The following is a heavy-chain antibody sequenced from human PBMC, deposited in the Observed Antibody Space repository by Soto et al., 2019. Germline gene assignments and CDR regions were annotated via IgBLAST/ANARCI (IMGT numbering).Heavy chain of an antibody. J-gene: IGHJ6*03. V-gene: IGHV3-30*18. CDR2: ISDDGSNK. CDR1: GFTFSSYG. CDR3: AKDGLNWNHGSYYYYYMDV. Sequence: GGSLRLSCAASGFTFSSYGMHWVRQAPGKGLEWVAVISDDGSNKYYADSVKGRFTISTDNSKNTLYLQMNSLRAEDTAVYYCAKDGLNWNHGSYYYYYMDVWGQGTTVTVSS. D-gene: IGHD1-1*01.